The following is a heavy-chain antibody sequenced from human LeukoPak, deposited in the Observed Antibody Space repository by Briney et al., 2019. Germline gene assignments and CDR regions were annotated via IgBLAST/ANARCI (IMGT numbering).Heavy chain of an antibody. J-gene: IGHJ4*02. D-gene: IGHD4/OR15-4a*01. CDR2: ISNNEVVT. V-gene: IGHV3-64D*06. Sequence: PGGSLRLSCSASGFTFSNYAIHWVRQTPGTGLEYVLAISNNEVVTYYADSVKGRFNISRDNSKNTAYLQMSSLRAEDTAMYYCVNGGATGLIDYWGQGTLVTVSS. CDR1: GFTFSNYA. CDR3: VNGGATGLIDY.